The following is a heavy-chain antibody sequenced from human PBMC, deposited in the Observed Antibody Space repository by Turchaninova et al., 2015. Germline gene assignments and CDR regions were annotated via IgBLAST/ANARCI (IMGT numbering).Heavy chain of an antibody. CDR3: ARHPLRFLEWLFDY. D-gene: IGHD3-3*01. CDR2: ISAYNGNT. CDR1: GYTFTSYG. V-gene: IGHV1-18*01. J-gene: IGHJ4*02. Sequence: QVQLVHSGAEVKNHRASVKVSCKASGYTFTSYGISWVRQAPGQGLEWMGWISAYNGNTNYAQKLQGRVTMTTDTSTSTAYMELRSLRSDDTAVYYCARHPLRFLEWLFDYWGQGTLVTVSS.